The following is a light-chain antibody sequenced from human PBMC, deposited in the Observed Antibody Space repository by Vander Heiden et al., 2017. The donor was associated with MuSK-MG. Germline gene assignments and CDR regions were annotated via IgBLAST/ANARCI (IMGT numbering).Light chain of an antibody. CDR3: NSRDSSGNHLGVV. V-gene: IGLV3-19*01. CDR1: SLRSYY. Sequence: SSELTQDPAVSVALGQTVRIPCQGDSLRSYYASWYQQKPGQAPVLVIYGKNNRPSGSPDRFSGSSSGNTASLTITGAQAEEEADYYCNSRDSSGNHLGVVFGGGTKLTVL. CDR2: GKN. J-gene: IGLJ2*01.